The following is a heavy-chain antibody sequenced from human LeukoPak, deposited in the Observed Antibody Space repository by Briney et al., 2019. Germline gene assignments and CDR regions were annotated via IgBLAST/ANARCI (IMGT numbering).Heavy chain of an antibody. V-gene: IGHV1-18*01. J-gene: IGHJ3*02. CDR3: ARVYNWIDVPYDAFDI. D-gene: IGHD1-1*01. CDR1: GYTFTSYG. CDR2: ISAYNGNT. Sequence: ASVKVSCKASGYTFTSYGISWVRQAPGQGLEWMGWISAYNGNTNYAQKLQGRVTMTTDTSTSTAYMELRSLRSDDTAVYYCARVYNWIDVPYDAFDIWGQGTMVTVSS.